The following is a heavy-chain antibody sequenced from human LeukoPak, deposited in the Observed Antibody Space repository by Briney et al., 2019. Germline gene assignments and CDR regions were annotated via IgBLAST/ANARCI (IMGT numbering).Heavy chain of an antibody. D-gene: IGHD5-18*01. Sequence: SVKVSCKASGGTFSSYAISWVRQAPGQGLEWMGRIIPILGIANYAQKFQGRVTITADTSTSTAYMELSSLRSEETAVYYCARDQGLTAPPPYGLDVWGQGTTVTVSS. CDR2: IIPILGIA. J-gene: IGHJ6*02. CDR1: GGTFSSYA. V-gene: IGHV1-69*04. CDR3: ARDQGLTAPPPYGLDV.